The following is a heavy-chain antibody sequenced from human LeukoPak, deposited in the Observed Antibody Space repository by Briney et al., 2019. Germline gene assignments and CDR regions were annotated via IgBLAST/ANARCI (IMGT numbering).Heavy chain of an antibody. CDR3: ARAGPTVTIFFDY. CDR2: ITWDGGST. CDR1: GFTFKDFA. V-gene: IGHV3-43D*03. Sequence: GGSLRLSCTAPGFTFKDFAMHWVRQAPGKGLEWVSLITWDGGSTFYADSVKGRFTISRDNTKNSLYLQMNSLRAEDTAIYYCARAGPTVTIFFDYWGQGTLVTVSS. J-gene: IGHJ4*02. D-gene: IGHD4-17*01.